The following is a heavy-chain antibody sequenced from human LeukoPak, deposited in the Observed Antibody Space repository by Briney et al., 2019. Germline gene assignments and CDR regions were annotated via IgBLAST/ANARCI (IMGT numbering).Heavy chain of an antibody. Sequence: SETLSLTCAVYGGSFSGYYWSWIRQPPGKGLEWIGEINHSGSTNYNPSLKSRVTISLDTSRNQFSLKLRSVTTADTAVYYCARRRVYSGSGEFDFWGQGTLVTVSS. J-gene: IGHJ4*02. CDR1: GGSFSGYY. V-gene: IGHV4-34*01. CDR2: INHSGST. D-gene: IGHD5-12*01. CDR3: ARRRVYSGSGEFDF.